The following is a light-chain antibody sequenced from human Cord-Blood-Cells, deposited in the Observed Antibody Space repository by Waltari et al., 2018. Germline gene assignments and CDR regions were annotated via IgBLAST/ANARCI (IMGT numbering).Light chain of an antibody. CDR2: DVS. CDR3: CSYAGSYTYV. CDR1: STAVGGYNH. Sequence: QSALTQPRSVSGSPGQPVTISCTGTSTAVGGYNHVTWYQQHPAKAPKLMIYDVSKRPSGVPDRFSGSKSGNTASLTISGLQAEDEADYYCCSYAGSYTYVFGTGTKVTVL. V-gene: IGLV2-11*01. J-gene: IGLJ1*01.